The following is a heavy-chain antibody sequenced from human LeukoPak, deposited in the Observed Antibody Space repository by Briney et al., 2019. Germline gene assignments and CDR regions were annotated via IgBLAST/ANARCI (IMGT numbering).Heavy chain of an antibody. Sequence: ASVKVSCKASGYTFTSYDINWVRQATGQGLEWMGWISAYNGNTNYAQKLQGRVTMTTDTSTSTAYMELRSLRSDDTAVYYCARDLTPYYYYMDVWGKGTTVTVSS. V-gene: IGHV1-18*01. CDR2: ISAYNGNT. CDR1: GYTFTSYD. J-gene: IGHJ6*03. CDR3: ARDLTPYYYYMDV.